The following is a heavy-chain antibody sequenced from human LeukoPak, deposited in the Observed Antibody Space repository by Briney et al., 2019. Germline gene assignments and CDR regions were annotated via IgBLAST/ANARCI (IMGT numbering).Heavy chain of an antibody. J-gene: IGHJ4*02. Sequence: SVKVSCKASGGTFGSYAISWVRQAPGQGLEWMGGIIPIFGTANYAQKFQGRVTITADESTSTAYMELSSLRSEDTAVYYCARDSPHSGYDFNSYDYWGQGTLVTVSS. D-gene: IGHD5-12*01. CDR2: IIPIFGTA. CDR3: ARDSPHSGYDFNSYDY. V-gene: IGHV1-69*01. CDR1: GGTFGSYA.